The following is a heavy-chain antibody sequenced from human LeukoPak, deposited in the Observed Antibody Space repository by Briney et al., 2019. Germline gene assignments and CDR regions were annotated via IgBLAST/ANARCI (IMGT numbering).Heavy chain of an antibody. V-gene: IGHV1-69*05. Sequence: ASVKVSCKASGGTFSSYAISWVRQAPGQGLEWMGGIIPIFGTANYAQKFQGRVSITRDTSINTAYMELTSLRSGDTAVYYCARATPGGLHGYSFDYWGQGTVVTVYS. CDR3: ARATPGGLHGYSFDY. D-gene: IGHD5-24*01. CDR2: IIPIFGTA. CDR1: GGTFSSYA. J-gene: IGHJ4*02.